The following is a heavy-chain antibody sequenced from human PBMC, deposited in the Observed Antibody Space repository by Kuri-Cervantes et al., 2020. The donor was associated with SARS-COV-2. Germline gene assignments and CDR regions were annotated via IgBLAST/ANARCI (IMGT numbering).Heavy chain of an antibody. D-gene: IGHD3-3*01. J-gene: IGHJ6*02. CDR3: ARAGFLDHPDHYYGMDV. CDR2: IYSGGSST. Sequence: GESLKISCAASGFTFSSYAMSWVRQAPGKRLEWVSVIYSGGSSTYYADSVKGRFTISRDNSKNTLYLQMNSLRAEDTAVYYCARAGFLDHPDHYYGMDVWGQGTTVTVSS. V-gene: IGHV3-23*03. CDR1: GFTFSSYA.